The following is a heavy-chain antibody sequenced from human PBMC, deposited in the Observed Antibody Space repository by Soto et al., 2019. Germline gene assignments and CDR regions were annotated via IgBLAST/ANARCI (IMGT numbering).Heavy chain of an antibody. Sequence: EVQLLDSGGGLVQPGGSLRLSCAASGFTFSIYAMTWVRQAPGKGLEWVSSVSGDGGGSYYADSVKGRFTISRDNSKNTLYLQMDRLSAEDTAVYYCACGGCKGGSCDFGYWGQGTLVTVSS. CDR3: ACGGCKGGSCDFGY. CDR2: VSGDGGGS. J-gene: IGHJ4*02. D-gene: IGHD2-15*01. V-gene: IGHV3-23*01. CDR1: GFTFSIYA.